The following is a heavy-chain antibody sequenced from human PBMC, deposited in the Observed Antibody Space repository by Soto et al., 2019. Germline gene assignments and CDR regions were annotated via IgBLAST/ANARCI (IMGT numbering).Heavy chain of an antibody. CDR3: AREQYDFWSGYPIGYFDY. CDR2: ISAYNGST. Sequence: ASVKVSCKASGYTFTSYGISWVRQAPGQGLEWMGWISAYNGSTNYAQKLQGRVTMTTDTSTSTAYMELRSLRSDDTAVYYCAREQYDFWSGYPIGYFDYWGQGTLVTVSS. CDR1: GYTFTSYG. V-gene: IGHV1-18*01. J-gene: IGHJ4*02. D-gene: IGHD3-3*01.